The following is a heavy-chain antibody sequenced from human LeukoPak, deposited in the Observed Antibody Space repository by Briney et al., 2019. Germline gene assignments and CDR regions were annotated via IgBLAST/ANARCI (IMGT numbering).Heavy chain of an antibody. CDR2: MNPSSGNT. D-gene: IGHD2-15*01. CDR3: ARDGCSGGSCYSTYYYYYYYMDV. V-gene: IGHV1-8*01. Sequence: ASVKVSCKASGYTFTSYDINWVRQATGQGLEWMGWMNPSSGNTGYAQKFQGRVTMTRNTSISTAYMELSSLRSEDTAVYYCARDGCSGGSCYSTYYYYYYYMDVWGKGTTVTVSS. CDR1: GYTFTSYD. J-gene: IGHJ6*03.